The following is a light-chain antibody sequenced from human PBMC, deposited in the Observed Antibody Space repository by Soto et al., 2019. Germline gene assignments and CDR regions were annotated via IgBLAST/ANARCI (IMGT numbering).Light chain of an antibody. CDR3: QQRSNWPPWT. CDR2: DAS. J-gene: IGKJ2*02. CDR1: QSVSSY. V-gene: IGKV3-11*01. Sequence: EIVLTQSPATLSLSPGERATLSCRASQSVSSYLAWYQQKPGQAPRLLIYDASNRATGIPARFSGSGSGTDFPLTISSLEPEDFAVYYCQQRSNWPPWTCGQGTKLEIK.